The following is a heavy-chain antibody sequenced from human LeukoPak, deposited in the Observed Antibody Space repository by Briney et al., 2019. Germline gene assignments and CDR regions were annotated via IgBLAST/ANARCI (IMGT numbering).Heavy chain of an antibody. V-gene: IGHV4-4*07. J-gene: IGHJ3*02. D-gene: IGHD1-26*01. CDR1: GGSISSYY. CDR3: ARDHSGSRALDAFDI. CDR2: IYTSGST. Sequence: SETLSLTCTVSGGSISSYYWSWIRQPAGKGLEGIGRIYTSGSTNYNPSLKSRVTMSVDTSKNQFSLKLSSVTAADTAVYYCARDHSGSRALDAFDIWGQGTMVTVSS.